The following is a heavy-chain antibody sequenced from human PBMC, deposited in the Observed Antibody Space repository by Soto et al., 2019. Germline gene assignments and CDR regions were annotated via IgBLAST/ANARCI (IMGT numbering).Heavy chain of an antibody. D-gene: IGHD3-3*01. V-gene: IGHV4-38-2*01. CDR2: IYHSGST. Sequence: SETLSLTCAVCGYSISSGYYWGWIRQPPGKGLEWIGSIYHSGSTYYNPSLKSRVTISVDTSKNQFSLKLSSVTAADTAVYYCAGTIFGSLDYWGQGTLVTVSS. J-gene: IGHJ4*02. CDR1: GYSISSGYY. CDR3: AGTIFGSLDY.